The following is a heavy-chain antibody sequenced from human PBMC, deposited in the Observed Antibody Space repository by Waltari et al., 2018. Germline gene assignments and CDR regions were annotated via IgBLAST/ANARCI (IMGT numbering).Heavy chain of an antibody. CDR2: INHGGST. CDR1: GGSFSGYY. J-gene: IGHJ3*02. D-gene: IGHD1-26*01. Sequence: QVQLQQWGAGLLKPSETLSLTCAVYGGSFSGYYWSWIRQPPGKGLEWIGEINHGGSTNYNPALKSRVTISVDTSKNQFSRKLSSVTAADTAVYYCARVLGARGDAFDIWGQGTMVTVSS. V-gene: IGHV4-34*01. CDR3: ARVLGARGDAFDI.